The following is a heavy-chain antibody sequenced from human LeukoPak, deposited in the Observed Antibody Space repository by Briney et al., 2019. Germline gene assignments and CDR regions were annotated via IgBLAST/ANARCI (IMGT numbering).Heavy chain of an antibody. Sequence: ASVKVSCKASGYTFTGYYMHWVRQAPGQGLEWMGWINPNSGDTIYAQKFQGRVTMTRDTSIRTAYMELSRLRSDDTAVYYCAREEGFCRSTSCSAPFDYWGQGTLVTVSS. CDR1: GYTFTGYY. CDR2: INPNSGDT. CDR3: AREEGFCRSTSCSAPFDY. J-gene: IGHJ4*02. D-gene: IGHD2-2*01. V-gene: IGHV1-2*02.